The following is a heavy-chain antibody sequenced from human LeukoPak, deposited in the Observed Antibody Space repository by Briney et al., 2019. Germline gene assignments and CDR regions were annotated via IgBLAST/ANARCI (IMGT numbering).Heavy chain of an antibody. J-gene: IGHJ5*02. CDR1: GFTFSSYA. CDR2: ISGSGGST. D-gene: IGHD3-10*01. CDR3: AKDRGYLNWNWFDP. V-gene: IGHV3-23*01. Sequence: GGPLRLPCAASGFTFSSYAMSWVRQAPGKGLEWVSAISGSGGSTYYADSVKGRFTISRDNSKNTLYLQMNSLRAEDTAVYYCAKDRGYLNWNWFDPWGQGTLVTVSS.